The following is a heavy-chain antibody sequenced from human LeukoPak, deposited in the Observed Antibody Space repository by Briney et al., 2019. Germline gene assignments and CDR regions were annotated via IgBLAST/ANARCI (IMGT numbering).Heavy chain of an antibody. CDR2: TKEDGSAR. CDR3: ARSEYSSSARDY. J-gene: IGHJ4*02. Sequence: GGSLRISCVAPGFTFSSNWMTWVRQAPGKGLEWVANTKEDGSARYYVESVKGRFTVSRDNAKNSLFLQMDRLKVEDTAVYYCARSEYSSSARDYWGQGTLVTVSS. D-gene: IGHD6-6*01. CDR1: GFTFSSNW. V-gene: IGHV3-7*03.